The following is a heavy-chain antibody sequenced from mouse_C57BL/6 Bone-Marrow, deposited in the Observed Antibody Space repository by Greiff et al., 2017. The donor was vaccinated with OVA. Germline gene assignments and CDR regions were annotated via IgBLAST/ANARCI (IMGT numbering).Heavy chain of an antibody. CDR1: GYTFTDYY. J-gene: IGHJ4*01. Sequence: VQLQQSGPELVKPGASVKISCKASGYTFTDYYMNWVKQSHGKSLEWIGDINPNNGGTSYNQKFKGKATLTVDKSSSTAYMELRSLTSEDSAVYYCARFTTVVATSDYYAMDYWGQGTSVTVSS. CDR2: INPNNGGT. D-gene: IGHD1-1*01. V-gene: IGHV1-26*01. CDR3: ARFTTVVATSDYYAMDY.